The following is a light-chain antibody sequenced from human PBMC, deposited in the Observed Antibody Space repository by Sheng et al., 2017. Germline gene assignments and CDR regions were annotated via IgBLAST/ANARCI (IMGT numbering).Light chain of an antibody. J-gene: IGKJ3*01. CDR1: QSVSSY. CDR3: QKYDSAPFT. CDR2: DAS. Sequence: IVLTQSPATLSLSPGERATLSCRASQSVSSYLAWYQQKPGQAPRLLIYDASNRATGIPARFSGSGSGTDFTLTISSLEPEDVATYYCQKYDSAPFTFGPGTKVDIK. V-gene: IGKV3-11*01.